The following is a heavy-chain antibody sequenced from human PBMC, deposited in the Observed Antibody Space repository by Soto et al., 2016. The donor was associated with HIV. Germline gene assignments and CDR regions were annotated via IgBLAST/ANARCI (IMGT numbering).Heavy chain of an antibody. CDR2: ISSSSSYI. J-gene: IGHJ6*02. D-gene: IGHD5-12*01. V-gene: IGHV3-21*01. CDR3: ARAYVAYGMDV. Sequence: EVQLVESGGGLVKPGGSQRLSCAASGFTFSSYSMNWVRQAPGKGLEWVSSISSSSSYIYYADSVKGRFTISRDNAKNSVYLQMNSLKAEDTGVYYCARAYVAYGMDVVGPRGHGHRLF. CDR1: GFTFSSYS.